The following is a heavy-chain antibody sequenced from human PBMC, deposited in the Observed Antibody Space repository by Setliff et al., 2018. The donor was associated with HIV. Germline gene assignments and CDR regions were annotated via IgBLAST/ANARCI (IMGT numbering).Heavy chain of an antibody. J-gene: IGHJ5*02. V-gene: IGHV1-69*05. CDR2: IIPIFGTA. CDR3: ARDRYSSGWSWFDP. CDR1: GGTFSSYA. D-gene: IGHD6-19*01. Sequence: SVKVSCKASGGTFSSYAISWVRQAPGQGLEWMGGIIPIFGTANYAQKFQGRVTITTDESTSTAYMELSGLRSEDTAVYYCARDRYSSGWSWFDPWGQGTLVTVS.